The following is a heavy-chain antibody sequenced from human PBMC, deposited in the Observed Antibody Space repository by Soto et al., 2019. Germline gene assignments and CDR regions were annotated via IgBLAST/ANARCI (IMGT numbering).Heavy chain of an antibody. CDR3: ARDIYGGNCCDAFDI. D-gene: IGHD2-21*01. CDR1: GYTFTSKS. CDR2: ISPYNGKT. J-gene: IGHJ3*02. V-gene: IGHV1-18*01. Sequence: QAQLVQSGAEVKKPGASVTISCKAPGYTFTSKSLIWVRQAPGHGLEWLGWISPYNGKTEYANHVQGRVMMTRATSTRTAYMEMRSLRSDDTAVYYCARDIYGGNCCDAFDIWGQGTMVTFSS.